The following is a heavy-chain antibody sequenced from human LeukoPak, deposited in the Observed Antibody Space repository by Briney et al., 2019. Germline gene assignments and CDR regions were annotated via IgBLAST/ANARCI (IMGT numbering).Heavy chain of an antibody. Sequence: GRSLRLSCAASGFIFSNYAIHWVRRAPGKGLEWVAAVSYDGNLQHYADAVKGRFTVSRDNSKNTVFLQINSLRTDDSAVYWCVKVYPTVTTSSVLGSWGQGTLVTVSS. D-gene: IGHD4-17*01. CDR1: GFIFSNYA. J-gene: IGHJ4*02. CDR2: VSYDGNLQ. V-gene: IGHV3-30*18. CDR3: VKVYPTVTTSSVLGS.